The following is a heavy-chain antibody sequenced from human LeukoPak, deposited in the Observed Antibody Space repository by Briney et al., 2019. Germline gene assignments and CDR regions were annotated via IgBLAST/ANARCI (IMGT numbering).Heavy chain of an antibody. J-gene: IGHJ4*02. CDR1: GFTFSSYA. V-gene: IGHV3-30-3*01. Sequence: VGLLRLSCAASGFTFSSYALQWVRQAPGKGLERVAVISYDGSNKYYADSVKGRFTISRDNSKNTRYLQMNSLRAEDTAVYYCARQGYDILTGYPLPFDYWGQGTLVTVSS. CDR2: ISYDGSNK. D-gene: IGHD3-9*01. CDR3: ARQGYDILTGYPLPFDY.